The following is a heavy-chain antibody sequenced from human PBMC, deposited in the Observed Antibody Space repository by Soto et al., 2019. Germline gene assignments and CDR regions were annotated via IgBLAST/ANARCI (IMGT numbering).Heavy chain of an antibody. V-gene: IGHV4-4*02. J-gene: IGHJ4*02. CDR1: GDSISSSKW. CDR2: IYHSGST. CDR3: ARGERQQQRDY. D-gene: IGHD6-13*01. Sequence: QVQLQESGPGLVKPSGTLSLTCAVSGDSISSSKWWSWVRQPPGKGLEWIGEIYHSGSTNYNPSLKXQXXXSXXKSKNQFSLKLTSVTDADTAVYYCARGERQQQRDYWGQGTLVTVSS.